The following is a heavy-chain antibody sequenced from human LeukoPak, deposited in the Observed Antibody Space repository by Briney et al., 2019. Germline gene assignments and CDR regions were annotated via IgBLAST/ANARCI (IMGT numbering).Heavy chain of an antibody. Sequence: PGGSLRLSCAASGFTFSSYAMHWVRQAPGKGLEWVAVISYDGSNKYYADSVKGRFTISRDNSKNTLYLQMNSLRAEDTAVYYCARDGPGSSLFCSSTSCYMYYFDYWGQGTLVTVSS. CDR2: ISYDGSNK. V-gene: IGHV3-30-3*01. CDR1: GFTFSSYA. J-gene: IGHJ4*02. D-gene: IGHD2-2*02. CDR3: ARDGPGSSLFCSSTSCYMYYFDY.